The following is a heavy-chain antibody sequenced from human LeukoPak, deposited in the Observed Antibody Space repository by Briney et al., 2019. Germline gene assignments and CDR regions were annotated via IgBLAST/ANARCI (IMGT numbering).Heavy chain of an antibody. V-gene: IGHV3-7*01. CDR3: ARDQGGSYLLDY. D-gene: IGHD1-26*01. CDR1: GFTFSSYW. J-gene: IGHJ4*02. CDR2: IKQDGSEK. Sequence: PGGSLRLSCAASGFTFSSYWKSWVRQAPGKGLEWVANIKQDGSEKYYVDSVKGRFTISRDNAKNSLYLQMNSLRAEDTAVYYCARDQGGSYLLDYWGQGTLVTVSS.